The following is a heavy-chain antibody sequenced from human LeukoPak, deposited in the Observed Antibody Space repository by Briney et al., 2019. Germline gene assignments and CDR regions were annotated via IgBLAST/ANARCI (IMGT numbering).Heavy chain of an antibody. CDR3: ARAVGFIWGLYYFDY. V-gene: IGHV4-30-4*01. D-gene: IGHD3-16*01. CDR2: IYYSGST. Sequence: PSETLSLTCTVSGGSISSGDYYWSWIRQPPGKGLEWIGYIYYSGSTYYNPSLKSRVTISVDTSKNQFSLKLSSVTATDTAVYYCARAVGFIWGLYYFDYWGQGTLVTVSS. CDR1: GGSISSGDYY. J-gene: IGHJ4*02.